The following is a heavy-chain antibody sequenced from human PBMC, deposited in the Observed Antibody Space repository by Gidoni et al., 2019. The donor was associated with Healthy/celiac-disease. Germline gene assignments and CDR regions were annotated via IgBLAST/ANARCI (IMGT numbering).Heavy chain of an antibody. Sequence: QAPGKGLEWVAVISYDGSNKYYADSVKGRFTISRENSKNTLYLQMNSLRAEDTAVYYCAKSGRDFWSGTDYYYYGMDVWGQGTTVTVSS. CDR2: ISYDGSNK. CDR3: AKSGRDFWSGTDYYYYGMDV. D-gene: IGHD3-3*01. J-gene: IGHJ6*02. V-gene: IGHV3-30*18.